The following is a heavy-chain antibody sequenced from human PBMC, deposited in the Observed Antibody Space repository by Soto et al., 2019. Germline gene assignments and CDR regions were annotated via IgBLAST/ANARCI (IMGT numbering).Heavy chain of an antibody. CDR2: ISSSGGTT. CDR3: ARYCSGGTCNDGNMDV. V-gene: IGHV3-48*03. CDR1: GITFSNYE. J-gene: IGHJ6*02. Sequence: GGSLRLSCAASGITFSNYEMNWVRQAPGKGLEWVSYISSSGGTTYYAGSVKGRFTISRDNTKSSLYLQMNSLRAEDTAVYYCARYCSGGTCNDGNMDVWGQGTTVTVSS. D-gene: IGHD2-15*01.